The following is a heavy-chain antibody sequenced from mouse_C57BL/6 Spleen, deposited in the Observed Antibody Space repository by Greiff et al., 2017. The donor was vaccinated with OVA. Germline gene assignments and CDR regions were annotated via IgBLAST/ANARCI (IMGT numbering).Heavy chain of an antibody. CDR3: ARRGVYYGYDRYAKDY. Sequence: QVQLQQPGAELVMPGASVKLSCKASGYTFTSYWMHWVKQRPGQGLEWIGEIDPSDSYTNYNQKFKGKSTLTVDKSSSTAYMQLSSLTSEDSAVYYCARRGVYYGYDRYAKDYWGQGASVTVSS. V-gene: IGHV1-69*01. CDR2: IDPSDSYT. J-gene: IGHJ4*01. CDR1: GYTFTSYW. D-gene: IGHD2-2*01.